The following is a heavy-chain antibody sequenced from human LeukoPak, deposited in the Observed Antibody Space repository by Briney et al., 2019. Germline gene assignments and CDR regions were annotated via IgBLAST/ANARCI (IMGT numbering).Heavy chain of an antibody. V-gene: IGHV3-23*01. CDR1: GFTFSSYA. J-gene: IGHJ1*01. CDR2: ISGSGGST. Sequence: GGSLRLSCAASGFTFSSYAMSWVRQAPGKGLEWVSAISGSGGSTYYADPVKGRYTISRDNSKNTLYLQMNSLRAEDTAVYYCAKAEWELLGYFQHWGQGTLVTVSS. D-gene: IGHD1-26*01. CDR3: AKAEWELLGYFQH.